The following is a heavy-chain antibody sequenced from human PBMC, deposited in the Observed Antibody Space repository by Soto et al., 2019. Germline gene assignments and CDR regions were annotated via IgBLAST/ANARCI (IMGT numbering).Heavy chain of an antibody. Sequence: GSLRLSCVASGFTFRTYARNWVRQAPGEGLEWVSAISGSGDDTFYADSMKGRFTISRDNSKDTLYLQINSLRAEDTAVYYCANPIPKTGTTFGFWGQGTLVTVSS. CDR2: ISGSGDDT. V-gene: IGHV3-23*01. J-gene: IGHJ4*02. CDR3: ANPIPKTGTTFGF. D-gene: IGHD1-1*01. CDR1: GFTFRTYA.